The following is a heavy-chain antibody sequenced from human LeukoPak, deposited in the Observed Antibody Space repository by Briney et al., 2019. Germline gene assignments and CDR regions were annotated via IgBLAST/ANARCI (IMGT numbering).Heavy chain of an antibody. J-gene: IGHJ3*02. V-gene: IGHV1-18*01. CDR3: ARERSGYCSSTSCYSDDAFDI. CDR2: ISAYNGNT. D-gene: IGHD2-2*03. Sequence: APVKVSCKASGYTFTSYGISWVRQAPGQGLEWMGWISAYNGNTNYAQKLQGRVTMTTDTSTSTAYMGLRSLRSDDTAVYYCARERSGYCSSTSCYSDDAFDIWGQGTMVTVSS. CDR1: GYTFTSYG.